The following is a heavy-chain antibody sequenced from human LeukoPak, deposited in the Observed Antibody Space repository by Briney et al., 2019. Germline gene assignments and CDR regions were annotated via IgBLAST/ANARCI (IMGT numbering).Heavy chain of an antibody. CDR2: INHDGSST. CDR3: VRDWGYDSSGYWQKYFDT. V-gene: IGHV3-74*01. J-gene: IGHJ4*02. CDR1: GFTFSTYN. Sequence: GGSLRLSCAASGFTFSTYNMNWVRQAPGKGLVWVSRINHDGSSTNYADSVKGRFTISRDNAKNTLYLQMNSLRAEDTAVYYCVRDWGYDSSGYWQKYFDTWGQGTLVTVSS. D-gene: IGHD3-22*01.